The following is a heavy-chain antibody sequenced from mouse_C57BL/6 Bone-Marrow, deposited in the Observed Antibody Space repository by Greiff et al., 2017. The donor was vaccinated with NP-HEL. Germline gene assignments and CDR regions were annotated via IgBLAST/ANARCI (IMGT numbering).Heavy chain of an antibody. CDR1: GYTFTDYN. V-gene: IGHV1-22*01. CDR3: ARSDGSSFWYFDV. CDR2: INPNNGGT. Sequence: VQLKESGPELVKPGASVKMSCKASGYTFTDYNMHWVKQSHGKSLEWIGYINPNNGGTSYNQKFKGKATLTVNKSSSTAYMELRSLTSEDSAVYYCARSDGSSFWYFDVWGTGTTVTVSS. D-gene: IGHD1-1*01. J-gene: IGHJ1*03.